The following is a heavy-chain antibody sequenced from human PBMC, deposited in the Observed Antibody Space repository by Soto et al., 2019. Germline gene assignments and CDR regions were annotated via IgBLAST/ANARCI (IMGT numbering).Heavy chain of an antibody. CDR1: GDSVSSSSVT. CDR2: TYFRSKWYN. D-gene: IGHD2-2*01. Sequence: QLHLQQSEARLVKPSETLSLTCVISGDSVSSSSVTWNWIRQSPSRGLEWLGRTYFRSKWYNDYGESVRSRITIAPDTSKNQLSLHLNSVTPEDTAVYYCVRLVGNSWLDFWGQGTLVTVSS. CDR3: VRLVGNSWLDF. V-gene: IGHV6-1*01. J-gene: IGHJ5*01.